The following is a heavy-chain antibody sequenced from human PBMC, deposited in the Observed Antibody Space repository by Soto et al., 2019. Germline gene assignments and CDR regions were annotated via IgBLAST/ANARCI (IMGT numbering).Heavy chain of an antibody. CDR2: IYYSGST. Sequence: QVQLQESGPGLVKPSQTLSLTCTVYGGSISSGGYYWSWIRPHPGQGLEWIGYIYYSGSTYYNPSLKSRVTISVDTSKNQFSLKLSSVTAADTAVYYCAKGKYDFWSGYSSPLVAWGQGTLVTVSS. V-gene: IGHV4-31*03. J-gene: IGHJ5*02. CDR3: AKGKYDFWSGYSSPLVA. CDR1: GGSISSGGYY. D-gene: IGHD3-3*01.